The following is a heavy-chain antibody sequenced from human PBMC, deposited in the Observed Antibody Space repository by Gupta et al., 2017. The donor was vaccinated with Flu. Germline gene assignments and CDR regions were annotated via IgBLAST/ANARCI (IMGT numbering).Heavy chain of an antibody. V-gene: IGHV3-7*01. J-gene: IGHJ4*02. CDR3: ARHGSHHFDN. Sequence: EVQLVESGGGLVQPGGSLRLSCVASGFTFRSYWMAWVRQAPGKGLEWVTNIKEDGSEKYYVDSVRGRFTISKDDTKNSLFLQMNNLRVEDTAVYYCARHGSHHFDNWGQGGLVTVSS. CDR2: IKEDGSEK. D-gene: IGHD5-24*01. CDR1: GFTFRSYW.